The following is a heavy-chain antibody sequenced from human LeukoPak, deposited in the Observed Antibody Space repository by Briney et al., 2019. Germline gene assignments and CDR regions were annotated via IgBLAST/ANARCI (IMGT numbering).Heavy chain of an antibody. D-gene: IGHD3-10*01. V-gene: IGHV4-31*03. CDR3: ARSHYYGSGSPYYYYGMDV. CDR1: GGSISSGGYY. J-gene: IGHJ6*02. CDR2: IYYSGST. Sequence: PSETLSLTCTVSGGSISSGGYYWSWIRQHPGKGLEWIGYIYYSGSTYYNPSLKSRVTISVGTSKNQFSLKLSSVTAADTAVYYCARSHYYGSGSPYYYYGMDVWGQGTTVTVSS.